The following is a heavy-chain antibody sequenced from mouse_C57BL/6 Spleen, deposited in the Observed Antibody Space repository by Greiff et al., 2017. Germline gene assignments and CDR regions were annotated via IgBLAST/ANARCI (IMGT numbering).Heavy chain of an antibody. CDR3: ARSGAVAYFDY. D-gene: IGHD1-1*01. CDR1: GYTFTSYW. V-gene: IGHV1-69*01. CDR2: IDPSDSYT. Sequence: QVQLQQSGAELVMPGASVKLSCKASGYTFTSYWMHWVKQRPGQGLEWIGEIDPSDSYTNYNQKFKGKSTLTVDKSSSTAYMQLSSLTSEDSAVYYCARSGAVAYFDYWGQGTTLTVSS. J-gene: IGHJ2*01.